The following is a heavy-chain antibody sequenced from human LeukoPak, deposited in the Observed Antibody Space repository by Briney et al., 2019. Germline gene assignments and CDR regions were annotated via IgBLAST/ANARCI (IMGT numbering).Heavy chain of an antibody. D-gene: IGHD3-3*01. CDR2: IISTDAGT. V-gene: IGHV3-23*01. CDR1: GFSLSSYA. Sequence: GGALRLSCAASGFSLSSYAMSWVRQAPGKGLEWVSAIISTDAGTYHADSVGGRFTISRDSSKKTLDLQMNSLRAEDTAVYYCARDRSGDDDFWSGYYTTYFDPWGQGTLVTVSS. J-gene: IGHJ5*02. CDR3: ARDRSGDDDFWSGYYTTYFDP.